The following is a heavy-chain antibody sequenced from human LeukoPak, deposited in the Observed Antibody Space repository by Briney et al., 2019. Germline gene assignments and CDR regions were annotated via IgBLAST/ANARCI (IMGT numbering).Heavy chain of an antibody. CDR3: ARDSGTYEFDH. Sequence: PSETLSLTCTVSGGSISSYYWSWIRQPPGKGLEWIGYIYYSGSTNYNPSLKSRVTISVDTSKNQFSLKLSSVTAADTAVYYCARDSGTYEFDHWGQGTLVTVSS. CDR1: GGSISSYY. CDR2: IYYSGST. V-gene: IGHV4-59*12. D-gene: IGHD1-26*01. J-gene: IGHJ4*02.